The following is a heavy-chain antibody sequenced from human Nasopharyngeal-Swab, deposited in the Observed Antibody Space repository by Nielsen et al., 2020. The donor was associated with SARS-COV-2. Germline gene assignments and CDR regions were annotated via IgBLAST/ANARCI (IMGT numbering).Heavy chain of an antibody. Sequence: GESLKISCVASGVIFSKYWMHWVRQAPGKGLVWVSRVNQDGSRTDFADSVRGRFTISRDNAKNTLYLQMNSLRVEDTAVYYCVKHQGSSSDQWGQGTLVTVSS. CDR2: VNQDGSRT. V-gene: IGHV3-74*01. CDR3: VKHQGSSSDQ. CDR1: GVIFSKYW. J-gene: IGHJ4*02.